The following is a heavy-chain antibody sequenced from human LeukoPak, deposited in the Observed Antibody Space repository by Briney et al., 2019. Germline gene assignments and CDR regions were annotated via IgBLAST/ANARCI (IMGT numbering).Heavy chain of an antibody. CDR3: ASLPPVYYDSSGYTDY. Sequence: GGSLRLSCAASGFTFSSYSMNWVRQAPGKGLEWMGGFDPEDGETIYAQKFQGRVTMTEDTSTDTAYMELSSLRSEDTAVYYCASLPPVYYDSSGYTDYWGQGTLVTVSS. CDR1: GFTFSSYS. CDR2: FDPEDGET. D-gene: IGHD3-22*01. J-gene: IGHJ4*02. V-gene: IGHV1-24*01.